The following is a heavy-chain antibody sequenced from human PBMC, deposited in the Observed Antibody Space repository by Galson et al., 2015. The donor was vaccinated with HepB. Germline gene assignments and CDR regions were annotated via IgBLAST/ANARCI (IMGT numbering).Heavy chain of an antibody. D-gene: IGHD3-3*01. Sequence: SLRLSCAASGFTFSSYSMNWVRQAPGKGLEWVSSISSSSSYIYYADSVKGRFTISRDNAKNSLYLQMNSLRAEDTAVYYCARSDGQSGYGQYFDYWGQGTLVTVSS. J-gene: IGHJ4*02. CDR1: GFTFSSYS. CDR3: ARSDGQSGYGQYFDY. V-gene: IGHV3-21*01. CDR2: ISSSSSYI.